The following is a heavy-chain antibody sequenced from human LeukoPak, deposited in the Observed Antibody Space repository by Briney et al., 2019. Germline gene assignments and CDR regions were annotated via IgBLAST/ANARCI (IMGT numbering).Heavy chain of an antibody. J-gene: IGHJ6*02. Sequence: GGSLTLSRAASGFTVSRNYMRWVRQPPRSGLEWVSFIYIGGKSYYGVSVNGRFTISRDNSKNTLYLQMNSPRAEDTAVYYCARDSNWEWLQLPWGRHGMDVWGQGTTVTVSS. CDR2: IYIGGKS. D-gene: IGHD3-3*01. CDR3: ARDSNWEWLQLPWGRHGMDV. V-gene: IGHV3-66*01. CDR1: GFTVSRNY.